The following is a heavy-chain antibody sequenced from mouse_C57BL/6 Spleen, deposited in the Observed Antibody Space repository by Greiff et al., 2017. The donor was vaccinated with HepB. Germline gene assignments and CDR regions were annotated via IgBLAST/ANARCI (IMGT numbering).Heavy chain of an antibody. V-gene: IGHV14-2*01. CDR2: IDPEDGET. CDR1: GFNIKDYY. Sequence: DVQLVESGAELVKPGASVKLSCTASGFNIKDYYMHWVKQRTEQGLEWIGRIDPEDGETKYAPKFQGKATITADTSSNPAYLQLRRLASEDTAVYYCARSSDGYYAWFAYWGQGTLVTVSA. J-gene: IGHJ3*01. D-gene: IGHD2-3*01. CDR3: ARSSDGYYAWFAY.